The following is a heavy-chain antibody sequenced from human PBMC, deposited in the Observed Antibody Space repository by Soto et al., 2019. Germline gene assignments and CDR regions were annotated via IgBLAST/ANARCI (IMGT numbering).Heavy chain of an antibody. D-gene: IGHD3-9*01. CDR1: GDSVSSNSAA. V-gene: IGHV6-1*01. CDR2: TYYRSKWYN. J-gene: IGHJ4*02. CDR3: ARSPSPIYDILTGYQDNYFDY. Sequence: KQSQTLSLTCAISGDSVSSNSAAWNWIRQSPSRGLEWLGRTYYRSKWYNDYAVSVKSRITINPDTSKNQFSLQLNSVTPEDTAVYYCARSPSPIYDILTGYQDNYFDYWGQGTLVTVSS.